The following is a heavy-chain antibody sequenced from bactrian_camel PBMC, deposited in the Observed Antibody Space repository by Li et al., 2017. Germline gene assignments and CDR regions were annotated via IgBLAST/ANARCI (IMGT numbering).Heavy chain of an antibody. V-gene: IGHV3S1*01. CDR3: VRDYEPRDGVVDFGY. CDR2: INSGGGTT. D-gene: IGHD3*01. CDR1: GFTFSSNW. Sequence: HVQLVESGGGSVQPGGSLRLSCAASGFTFSSNWMYWVRQVPGKGLEWVSTINSGGGTTYYADKVKGRFTVSRDNAKNTVYLQMSSLKLGDTGVYFCVRDYEPRDGVVDFGYWGQGTQVTVS. J-gene: IGHJ6*01.